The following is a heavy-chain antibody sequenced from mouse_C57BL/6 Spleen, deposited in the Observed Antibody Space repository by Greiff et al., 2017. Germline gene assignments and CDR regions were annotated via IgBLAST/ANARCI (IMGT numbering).Heavy chain of an antibody. V-gene: IGHV1-82*01. CDR1: GYAFSSSW. CDR3: AREVDDYVGH. CDR2: IYPGDGDT. D-gene: IGHD2-4*01. J-gene: IGHJ2*01. Sequence: VKLQESGPELVKPGASVKISCKASGYAFSSSWMNWVKQRPGKGLEWIGRIYPGDGDTNYNGKFKGKATLTADKSSSTAYMQLSSLTSEDSAVYFCAREVDDYVGHWGQGTTLTVSS.